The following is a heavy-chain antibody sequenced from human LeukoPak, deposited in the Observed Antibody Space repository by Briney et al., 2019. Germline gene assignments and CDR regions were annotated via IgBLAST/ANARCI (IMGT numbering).Heavy chain of an antibody. J-gene: IGHJ6*03. CDR1: GFTFSSYG. V-gene: IGHV3-30*02. CDR3: AKGGSAVNYYYYMDV. D-gene: IGHD6-6*01. CDR2: IWYGGSNN. Sequence: GGSLRLSCAASGFTFSSYGMHWVRQAPGKGLEWVAVIWYGGSNNYYADSVKGRFTISRDNSKNTLYLQMNSLRAEDTAVYYCAKGGSAVNYYYYMDVWGKGTTVTVSS.